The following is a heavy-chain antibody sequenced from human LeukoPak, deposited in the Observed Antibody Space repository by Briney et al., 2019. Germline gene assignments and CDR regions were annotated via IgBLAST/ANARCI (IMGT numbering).Heavy chain of an antibody. CDR2: MNPNSGNT. V-gene: IGHV1-8*03. D-gene: IGHD3-9*01. J-gene: IGHJ6*03. CDR1: GYTFTSYD. CDR3: ARATYDILTGYYIYYYYYMDV. Sequence: ASVKVSCKASGYTFTSYDINWVRQATGQGLEWMGWMNPNSGNTGYAQKFQGRVTITRNTSISIAYMELSSLRSEDTAVYYCARATYDILTGYYIYYYYYMDVWGKGTTVTVSS.